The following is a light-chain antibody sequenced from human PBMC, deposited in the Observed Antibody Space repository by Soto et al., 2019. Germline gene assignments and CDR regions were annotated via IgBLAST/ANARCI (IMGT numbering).Light chain of an antibody. J-gene: IGLJ1*01. Sequence: QSALTQPASVSGSPGQSITISCTGTSSDVGGYNFVSWYQQHPGKAPKLMIYEVSNRPSGVSNRFSGSKSDNTASLTISGLQAEDEADYYCSSYTSISTLVFGTGTKLTVL. V-gene: IGLV2-14*01. CDR3: SSYTSISTLV. CDR2: EVS. CDR1: SSDVGGYNF.